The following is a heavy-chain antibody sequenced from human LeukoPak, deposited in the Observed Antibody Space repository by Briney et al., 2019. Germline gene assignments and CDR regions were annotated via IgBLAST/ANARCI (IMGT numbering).Heavy chain of an antibody. D-gene: IGHD2/OR15-2a*01. CDR1: GFRFGGYA. CDR3: ARKGLFLPLSYFDY. V-gene: IGHV3-23*01. J-gene: IGHJ4*02. Sequence: PGGSLRLSCAASGFRFGGYAMNWVRQAPGKGPEWVSAISANGDYTYYADSVKGRFTISRDNSKNTLYLQMDSLRVDDTALYYCARKGLFLPLSYFDYWGQGTLVTVSS. CDR2: ISANGDYT.